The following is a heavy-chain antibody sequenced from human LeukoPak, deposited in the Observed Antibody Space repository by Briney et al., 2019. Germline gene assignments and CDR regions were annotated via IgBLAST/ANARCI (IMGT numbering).Heavy chain of an antibody. CDR2: INPNSGGT. CDR3: ARGPIHAWIQLWLYY. CDR1: GYTFTGYY. D-gene: IGHD5-18*01. J-gene: IGHJ4*02. V-gene: IGHV1-2*02. Sequence: ASVKVSCKASGYTFTGYYMHWVRQAPGQGLEWMGWINPNSGGTNYAQKFQGRVTMTRDTSISTAYMELSRLRSDDTAVYYCARGPIHAWIQLWLYYWGQGTLVTVSS.